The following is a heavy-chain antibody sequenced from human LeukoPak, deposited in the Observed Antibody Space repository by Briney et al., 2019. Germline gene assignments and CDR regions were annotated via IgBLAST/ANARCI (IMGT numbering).Heavy chain of an antibody. CDR3: AKERRTPSHYYDSSGYYYYYYGMDV. Sequence: GGSLRLSCAASGFTFSSYAMSWVRQPPGKGLEWVSSISGSGSSTYYAEYVEGRFNISRDNSKNTLYLQMKSQCADERAVYYCAKERRTPSHYYDSSGYYYYYYGMDVWGQGTTVTVSS. D-gene: IGHD3-22*01. CDR2: ISGSGSST. CDR1: GFTFSSYA. J-gene: IGHJ6*02. V-gene: IGHV3-23*01.